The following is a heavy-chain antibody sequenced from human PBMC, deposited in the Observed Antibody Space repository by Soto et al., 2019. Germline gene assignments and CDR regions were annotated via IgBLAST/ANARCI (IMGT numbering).Heavy chain of an antibody. J-gene: IGHJ6*02. D-gene: IGHD3-10*01. CDR3: AMGRRFGEYYGMDV. Sequence: QVQRVQSGAEVKKPGSSVKVSCKASGGPFRSYAISWVRQAPGQGLEWMGGIIPIFGTANYAQKFQGRVTITADESTSTAYMELSSLRSEDTAVYYCAMGRRFGEYYGMDVWGQGTTVTVSS. CDR2: IIPIFGTA. V-gene: IGHV1-69*12. CDR1: GGPFRSYA.